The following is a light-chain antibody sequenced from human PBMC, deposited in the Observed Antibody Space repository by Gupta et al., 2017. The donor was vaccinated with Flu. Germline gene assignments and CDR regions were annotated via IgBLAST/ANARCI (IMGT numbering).Light chain of an antibody. Sequence: SLGERATINCKSSQSVLYSSNNKNYLGWYQQKAGQPPKLLIYWASTRESGVPDRFSGSGSGTDFTLTISSLQAEDVAVYYCQQYDSTPYTFGQGTKLEIK. CDR1: QSVLYSSNNKNY. CDR3: QQYDSTPYT. CDR2: WAS. J-gene: IGKJ2*01. V-gene: IGKV4-1*01.